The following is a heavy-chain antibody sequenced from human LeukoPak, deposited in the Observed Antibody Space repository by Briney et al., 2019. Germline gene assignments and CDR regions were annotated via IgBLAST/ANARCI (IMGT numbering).Heavy chain of an antibody. CDR2: IIPIFGTA. D-gene: IGHD3-22*01. V-gene: IGHV1-69*05. Sequence: SVKVSCKASGGTFSSYAISWVRQAPGQGLEWMGRIIPIFGTANYAQKFQGRVTITTDESTSTAYMELSSLRSEDTAVYYCASHYYDSSGPRWFDPWGQGTLVTVSS. J-gene: IGHJ5*02. CDR3: ASHYYDSSGPRWFDP. CDR1: GGTFSSYA.